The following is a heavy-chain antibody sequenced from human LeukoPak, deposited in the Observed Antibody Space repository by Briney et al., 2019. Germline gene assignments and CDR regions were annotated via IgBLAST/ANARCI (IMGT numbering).Heavy chain of an antibody. Sequence: GASVKVSCKASGGTFSSYAISWVRQAPGQGLEWMGGIIPIFGTANYAQKFQGRVTITADESTSTAYMELSSLRSEDTAVYYCARDLGKSVVDYYDSSSYFAADWFDPWGQGTLVTVSS. J-gene: IGHJ5*02. CDR1: GGTFSSYA. CDR2: IIPIFGTA. D-gene: IGHD3-22*01. V-gene: IGHV1-69*13. CDR3: ARDLGKSVVDYYDSSSYFAADWFDP.